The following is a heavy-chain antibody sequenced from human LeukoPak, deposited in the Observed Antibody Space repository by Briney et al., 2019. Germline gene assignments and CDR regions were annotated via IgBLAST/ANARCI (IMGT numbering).Heavy chain of an antibody. CDR1: GYTFTGYY. V-gene: IGHV1-2*02. D-gene: IGHD3-3*01. CDR2: INPNSGGT. CDR3: AKDSPFLRLFGVVITH. Sequence: APVKVSCKASGYTFTGYYMHWVRQAPGQGLEWMGWINPNSGGTNYAQKFQGRVTMTRDTSISTAYMELSRLRSDDTAVYYCAKDSPFLRLFGVVITHWGQGTLVTVSS. J-gene: IGHJ4*02.